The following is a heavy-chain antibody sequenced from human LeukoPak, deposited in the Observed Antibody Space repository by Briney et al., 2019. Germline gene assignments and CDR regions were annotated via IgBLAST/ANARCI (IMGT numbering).Heavy chain of an antibody. CDR2: ISYYGSNK. J-gene: IGHJ4*02. V-gene: IGHV3-30*18. CDR3: AKLVRGHGSRSYALDY. CDR1: GFTFRSYG. D-gene: IGHD3-10*01. Sequence: GGSLRLSCAASGFTFRSYGTHWVRQAPGKGLEGGAVISYYGSNKYYAYSVKGRFTFSRDNSKYTLYLQMNSLRAGDTAVYYCAKLVRGHGSRSYALDYWGQGTLVTVSS.